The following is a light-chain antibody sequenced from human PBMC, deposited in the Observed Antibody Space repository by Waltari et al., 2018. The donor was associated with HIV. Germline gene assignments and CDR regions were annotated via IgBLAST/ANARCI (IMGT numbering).Light chain of an antibody. Sequence: NFMLTQPHSVSESPGKTVTISCTRSGGSIASNFLQWYQQRPGSAPTTVIYDNNKRPSGVPDRFSGSIDSSSNSASLTISGLKTEDEADYYCQSFETGTWVFGGGTKLTVL. CDR2: DNN. CDR1: GGSIASNF. V-gene: IGLV6-57*04. CDR3: QSFETGTWV. J-gene: IGLJ3*02.